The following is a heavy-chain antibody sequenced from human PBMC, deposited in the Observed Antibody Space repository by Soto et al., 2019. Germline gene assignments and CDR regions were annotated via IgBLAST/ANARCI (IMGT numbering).Heavy chain of an antibody. CDR2: IYCDDDK. CDR3: AYLPCSGGSCYWFSFSGMDV. V-gene: IGHV2-5*02. CDR1: GFSLTTSGVG. Sequence: QITLKESGPPLVKPTQTLTLTCTFSGFSLTTSGVGVAWIRQPPGKALEWLALIYCDDDKRYRASLESSLTLTRDTSKNQVVLTMTNMDSVDTATYYCAYLPCSGGSCYWFSFSGMDVWGQGTTVTVSS. J-gene: IGHJ6*02. D-gene: IGHD2-15*01.